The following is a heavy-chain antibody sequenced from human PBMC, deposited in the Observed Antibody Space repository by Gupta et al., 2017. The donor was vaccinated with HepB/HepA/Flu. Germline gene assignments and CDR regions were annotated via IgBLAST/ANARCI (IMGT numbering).Heavy chain of an antibody. CDR3: ARDPHHSRSGSYWNPGFDY. J-gene: IGHJ4*02. CDR1: GFTFSSYA. D-gene: IGHD3-10*01. CDR2: ISYDGSNK. Sequence: QVQLVESGGGVVQPGRSLRPSGAASGFTFSSYAMHWVRQAPGKGLEWVAVISYDGSNKYYADSVKGRFTISRDNSKNTLYLQMNSLRAEDTAVYYCARDPHHSRSGSYWNPGFDYWGQGTLVTVSS. V-gene: IGHV3-30-3*01.